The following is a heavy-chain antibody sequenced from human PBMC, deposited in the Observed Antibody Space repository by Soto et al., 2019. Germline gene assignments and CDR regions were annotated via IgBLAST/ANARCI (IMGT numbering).Heavy chain of an antibody. CDR2: IIPIFGTA. V-gene: IGHV1-69*01. CDR3: ASGIAAAGTFAY. J-gene: IGHJ4*02. CDR1: GGTFSSYA. Sequence: QVQLVQSGAEVWKPGSSEKVSCKASGGTFSSYAMSWVRQAPGQGLEWMGGIIPIFGTANYAQKFQGRVTNTADESTSTAYMELSSLRSEDTAVYYCASGIAAAGTFAYWGQGTLVTVSS. D-gene: IGHD6-13*01.